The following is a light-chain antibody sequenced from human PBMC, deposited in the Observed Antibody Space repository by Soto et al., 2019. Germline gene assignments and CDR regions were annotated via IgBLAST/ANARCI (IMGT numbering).Light chain of an antibody. CDR2: DVS. CDR3: TSYTRTNTLI. CDR1: SSVVGGYNS. J-gene: IGLJ2*01. Sequence: ALTQPASVSGSPGQSITISCTGTSSVVGGYNSVSWYQQHPDKAPQLKIFDVSNRPSGISDRFSGSKSGNTASLTISGLQAEDEADYYCTSYTRTNTLIFGGGTKVTVL. V-gene: IGLV2-14*03.